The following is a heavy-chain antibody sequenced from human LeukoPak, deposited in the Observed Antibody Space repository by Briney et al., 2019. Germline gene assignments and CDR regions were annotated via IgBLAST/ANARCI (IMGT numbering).Heavy chain of an antibody. D-gene: IGHD3-9*01. Sequence: PGRSLRLSCAASGFTFSSYAMHWVRQASGKGREWVAVIWHDGSNKYYAASVKGRFTVSRDNSKNTLYLQINSLRAEDTAVYYCARERATGTSYYYYYGMDVWGQGTTVTVSS. V-gene: IGHV3-33*01. J-gene: IGHJ6*02. CDR2: IWHDGSNK. CDR1: GFTFSSYA. CDR3: ARERATGTSYYYYYGMDV.